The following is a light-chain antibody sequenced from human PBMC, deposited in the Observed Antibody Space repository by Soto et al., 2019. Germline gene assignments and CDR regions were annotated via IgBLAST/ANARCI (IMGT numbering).Light chain of an antibody. V-gene: IGKV1-5*03. Sequence: DIQVTQSPSTLSSSVGDRVTITCRASQSIDNWLAWYQNKPAKAPKLLIFKASALESGVPSDFSGSGSGTEFTLTISSQQSDDVASYYRQQWNGNSRTFGQGTKVEIK. CDR3: QQWNGNSRT. CDR1: QSIDNW. CDR2: KAS. J-gene: IGKJ1*01.